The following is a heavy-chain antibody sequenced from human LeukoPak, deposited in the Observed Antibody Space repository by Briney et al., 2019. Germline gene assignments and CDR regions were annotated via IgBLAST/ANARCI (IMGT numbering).Heavy chain of an antibody. Sequence: ASLKVSCKASGYTFTGYYMHWVRQAPGQGLECIGWINPNSGGTNYAQKFQGRVTMARDTSISTAYMELRSLRSDDTVVFFCKQNPAYDILTGYYGTQSEMYYFDSWGQGTLVTVSS. V-gene: IGHV1-2*02. CDR2: INPNSGGT. J-gene: IGHJ4*02. CDR3: KQNPAYDILTGYYGTQSEMYYFDS. D-gene: IGHD3-9*01. CDR1: GYTFTGYY.